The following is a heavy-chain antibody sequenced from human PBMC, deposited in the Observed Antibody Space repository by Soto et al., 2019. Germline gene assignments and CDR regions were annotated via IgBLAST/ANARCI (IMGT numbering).Heavy chain of an antibody. CDR2: INWNSGSI. Sequence: GGSLRLSCAASGFTFDDYAMHWVRQVPGKGLEWVSGINWNSGSIGYGDSVKGRFAISRDNAKNSLHLQMNSLSAEDTAFYYCVKDESINWYSGHFRHWGQGTLVTV. D-gene: IGHD6-13*01. CDR3: VKDESINWYSGHFRH. CDR1: GFTFDDYA. J-gene: IGHJ1*01. V-gene: IGHV3-9*01.